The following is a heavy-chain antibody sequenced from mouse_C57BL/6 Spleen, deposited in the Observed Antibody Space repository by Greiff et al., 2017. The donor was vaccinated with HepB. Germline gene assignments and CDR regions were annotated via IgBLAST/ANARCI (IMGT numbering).Heavy chain of an antibody. CDR3: TEGTTVEEAMDY. V-gene: IGHV14-4*01. Sequence: VQLQQSGAELVRPGASVKLSCTASGFNIKDDYMHWVKQRPEQGLEWIGWIDPENGDTEYASKFQGKATITADTSSNTAYLQLNSLSSEDTAVYYCTEGTTVEEAMDYWGQGTSVTVSS. CDR1: GFNIKDDY. CDR2: IDPENGDT. D-gene: IGHD1-1*01. J-gene: IGHJ4*01.